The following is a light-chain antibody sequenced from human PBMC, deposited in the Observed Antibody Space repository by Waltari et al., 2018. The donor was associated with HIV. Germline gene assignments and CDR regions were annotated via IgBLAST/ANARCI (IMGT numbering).Light chain of an antibody. CDR3: LQDGSFPLT. CDR2: AAS. V-gene: IGKV1-6*01. Sequence: AIQMTQSPSSLSASVGDRVTITCRASQGIGNDLGWYQQKSGRAPKVLIYAASTLQSGVPSRFSGSRSGTDFTLTISSLQPEDSATYYCLQDGSFPLTFGPGTKVDV. CDR1: QGIGND. J-gene: IGKJ3*01.